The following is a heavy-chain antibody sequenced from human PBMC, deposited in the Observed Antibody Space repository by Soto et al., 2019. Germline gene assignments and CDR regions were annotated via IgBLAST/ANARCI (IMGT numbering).Heavy chain of an antibody. CDR1: GFTFSSYG. Sequence: PGGSLRLSCAASGFTFSSYGMHWVRQAPGKGLEWVAVISYDGSNKYYADSVKGRFTISRDNSKNTLYLQMNSLRAEDTAVYYGYGRSVKEWSLYGVDVWGQGTTVTVSS. CDR3: YGRSVKEWSLYGVDV. CDR2: ISYDGSNK. J-gene: IGHJ6*02. V-gene: IGHV3-30*03. D-gene: IGHD3-3*01.